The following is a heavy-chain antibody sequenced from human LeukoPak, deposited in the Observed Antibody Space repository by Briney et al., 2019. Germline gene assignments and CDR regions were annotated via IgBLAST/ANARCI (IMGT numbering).Heavy chain of an antibody. V-gene: IGHV3-23*01. CDR1: GFTFSSYA. CDR3: AKDQWGYNWFDP. CDR2: ISGSGGST. J-gene: IGHJ5*02. Sequence: GGSLRLSCAASGFTFSSYAMSWVRQAPGKGLEWVSAISGSGGSTYYADSVKGRFTISIDNSKNTLYLQMNSLRAEDTAVYYCAKDQWGYNWFDPWGQGTLVTVSS. D-gene: IGHD3-16*01.